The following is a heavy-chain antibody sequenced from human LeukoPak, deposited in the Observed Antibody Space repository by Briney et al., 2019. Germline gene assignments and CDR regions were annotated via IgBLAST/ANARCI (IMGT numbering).Heavy chain of an antibody. Sequence: PSETLSLTCTVSGGSISSGGYYWSWLRQHPGKGLEWIGYIYYSGSTYYNPSLKSRVTISVDTSKNQFSLKLSSVTAADTAVYYCARGTAGAAGLVDYWGQGTLVTVSS. D-gene: IGHD6-13*01. CDR1: GGSISSGGYY. V-gene: IGHV4-31*03. J-gene: IGHJ4*02. CDR3: ARGTAGAAGLVDY. CDR2: IYYSGST.